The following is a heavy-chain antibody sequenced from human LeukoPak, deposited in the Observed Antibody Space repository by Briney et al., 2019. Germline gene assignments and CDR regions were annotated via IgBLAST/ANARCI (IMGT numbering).Heavy chain of an antibody. V-gene: IGHV4-4*09. Sequence: SETLSLTCTVSGGSISGYYWSWIRQPPGKALEWIGYIYTSGSTNYNPSLKSRVTISVDTSKNQFSLRLSSVTAADTAMYFCARAYSRSYSHFDDWGQGTLVTVSS. D-gene: IGHD1-26*01. CDR3: ARAYSRSYSHFDD. J-gene: IGHJ4*02. CDR1: GGSISGYY. CDR2: IYTSGST.